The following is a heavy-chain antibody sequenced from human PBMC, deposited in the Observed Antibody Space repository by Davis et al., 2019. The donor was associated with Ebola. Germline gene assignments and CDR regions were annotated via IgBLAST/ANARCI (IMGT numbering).Heavy chain of an antibody. CDR1: GGSISSYY. Sequence: MPGGSLRLSCTVSGGSISSYYWSWIRQPPGKGLEWIRYLYYSGNTNYNPSLKSRVTISVDTSKNQFSLKLSSVTAADTAVYYCARGLVVVAATYFDYWGQGTLVTVSS. J-gene: IGHJ4*02. CDR3: ARGLVVVAATYFDY. D-gene: IGHD2-15*01. CDR2: LYYSGNT. V-gene: IGHV4-59*01.